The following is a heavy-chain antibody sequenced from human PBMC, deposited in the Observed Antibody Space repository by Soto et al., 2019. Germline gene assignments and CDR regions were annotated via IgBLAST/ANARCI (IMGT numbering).Heavy chain of an antibody. V-gene: IGHV3-66*01. CDR3: ARDFLVIGERLYYYGMDV. D-gene: IGHD3-22*01. CDR2: IYSGGST. Sequence: PGGSLRLSCAASGFTVSSNYMSWVRQAPGKGLEWVSVIYSGGSTYYADSVKGRFTISRDNSKNTLYLQMNSLRAEDTAVYYCARDFLVIGERLYYYGMDVRAQRTTVTVSS. CDR1: GFTVSSNY. J-gene: IGHJ6*02.